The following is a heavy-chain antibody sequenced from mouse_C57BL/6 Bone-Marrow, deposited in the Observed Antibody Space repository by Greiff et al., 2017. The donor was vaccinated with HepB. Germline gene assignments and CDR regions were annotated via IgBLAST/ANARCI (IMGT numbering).Heavy chain of an antibody. CDR2: INYDGSST. CDR1: GFTFSDYY. Sequence: EVKLMESEGGLVQPGSSMKLSCTASGFTFSDYYMAWVRQVPEKGLEWVANINYDGSSTYYLDSLKSRFIISRDNAKNILYLQMSSLKSEDTATYYCARGPTVVATGAMDYWGQGTSVTVSS. D-gene: IGHD1-1*01. CDR3: ARGPTVVATGAMDY. V-gene: IGHV5-16*01. J-gene: IGHJ4*01.